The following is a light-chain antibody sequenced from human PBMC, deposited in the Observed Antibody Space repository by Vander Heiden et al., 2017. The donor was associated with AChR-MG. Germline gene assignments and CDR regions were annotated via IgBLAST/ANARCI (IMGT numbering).Light chain of an antibody. CDR1: GTDVGKYNF. V-gene: IGLV2-23*02. CDR2: EVS. CDR3: CSYAGGSTGV. Sequence: QSALTQAASVSGSPGPSITISCTGTGTDVGKYNFVSCDQHHPGTAPKLISSEVSERPSGIADRFSGSKSGNTASLTISGLQAEDEADYYCCSYAGGSTGVLGGGTKLTVL. J-gene: IGLJ3*02.